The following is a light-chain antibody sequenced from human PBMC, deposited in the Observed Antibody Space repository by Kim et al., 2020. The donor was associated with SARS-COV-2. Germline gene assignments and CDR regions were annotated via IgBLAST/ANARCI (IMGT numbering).Light chain of an antibody. CDR2: DVS. Sequence: GQSITISCTGTSSDVGVYNYVSWYQQHPGKAPKLMIYDVSKRPSGVSSRFSGSKSGNTASLTISGLQAEDEADYYCNSYTSSSTLVFGGGTQLTVL. J-gene: IGLJ3*02. CDR3: NSYTSSSTLV. CDR1: SSDVGVYNY. V-gene: IGLV2-14*03.